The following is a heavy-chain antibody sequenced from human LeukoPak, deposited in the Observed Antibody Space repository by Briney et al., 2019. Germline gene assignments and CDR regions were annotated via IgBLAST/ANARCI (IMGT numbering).Heavy chain of an antibody. CDR3: AGDYDILTGYLSY. CDR1: GFTFSSYA. Sequence: GSLRLSCAASGFTFSSYAMSWVRQAPGKGLEWIGEINHSGTTNYNPSLKSRVTISVDTSKNRFSLKLSSVTAADTAVYYCAGDYDILTGYLSYWGQGTLVTVSS. V-gene: IGHV4-34*08. CDR2: INHSGTT. J-gene: IGHJ4*02. D-gene: IGHD3-9*01.